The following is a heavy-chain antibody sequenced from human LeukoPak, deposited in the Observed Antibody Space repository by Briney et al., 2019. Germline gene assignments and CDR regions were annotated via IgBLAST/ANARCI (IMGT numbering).Heavy chain of an antibody. CDR2: INHSGST. V-gene: IGHV4-34*01. J-gene: IGHJ4*02. Sequence: KSSETLSLTCAVYGGSFSGYYWSWIRQPPGKGLEWIGEINHSGSTNYNPSLKSRVTISVDTSKNQFSLKLSSVTAADTAVYYCARGALWFGELWSYWGQGTLVTVSS. CDR1: GGSFSGYY. D-gene: IGHD3-10*01. CDR3: ARGALWFGELWSY.